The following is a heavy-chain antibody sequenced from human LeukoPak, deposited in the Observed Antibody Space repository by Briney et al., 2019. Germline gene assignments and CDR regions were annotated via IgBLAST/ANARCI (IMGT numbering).Heavy chain of an antibody. D-gene: IGHD2-15*01. Sequence: PSETLSLTCTVSGGSISGYHWSWIRQPPGKGLEWIGYIYYSGSTNYNPSLERRVTISVDTSKNQFSLRLSSVTAADTAVYYCARAPEDCSGGSCYNYFGYWGQGTLVTVSS. CDR1: GGSISGYH. CDR3: ARAPEDCSGGSCYNYFGY. V-gene: IGHV4-59*01. J-gene: IGHJ4*02. CDR2: IYYSGST.